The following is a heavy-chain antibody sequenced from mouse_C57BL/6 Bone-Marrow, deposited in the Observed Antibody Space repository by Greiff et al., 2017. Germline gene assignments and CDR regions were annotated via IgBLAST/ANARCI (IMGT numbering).Heavy chain of an antibody. V-gene: IGHV1-64*01. J-gene: IGHJ4*01. CDR1: GYTFTSYW. CDR2: IHPNSGST. CDR3: ARGPFGGYPHYYAMDY. D-gene: IGHD1-1*02. Sequence: QVQLQQPGAELVKPGASVKLSCKASGYTFTSYWMHWVKQRPGQGLEWIGMIHPNSGSTNYNEKFKSKATLTVDKSSSTAYMQLSSLTSEDSAVYYCARGPFGGYPHYYAMDYWGQGTSVTVSS.